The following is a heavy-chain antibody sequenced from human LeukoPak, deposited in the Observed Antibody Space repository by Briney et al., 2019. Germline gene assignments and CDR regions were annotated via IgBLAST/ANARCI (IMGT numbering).Heavy chain of an antibody. CDR1: GFTVSSNY. CDR3: AKEKAVAGNFQVYWYFDL. CDR2: IYSGGST. D-gene: IGHD6-19*01. V-gene: IGHV3-66*01. J-gene: IGHJ2*01. Sequence: PGGSLRLSCATSGFTVSSNYMSWVRQAPGKGLEWVSVIYSGGSTYYADSVKGRFTISRDNSKNTLYLQMNSLRAEDTAVYYCAKEKAVAGNFQVYWYFDLWGRGTLVTVPS.